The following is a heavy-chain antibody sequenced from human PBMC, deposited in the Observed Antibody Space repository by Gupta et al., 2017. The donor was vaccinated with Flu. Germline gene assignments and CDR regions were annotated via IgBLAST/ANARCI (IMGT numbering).Heavy chain of an antibody. CDR3: ARDRYGSRESGYFDL. Sequence: QVQLVESGGGVVQPGRSLRLSGAASGFTFSSYDIHWVCQAPGTGLEWVAVIWTHGTTKYYADSVKGRFTISRDNSENTLYLQMNGLRAENTAVYYCARDRYGSRESGYFDLWGRGTLVSVSS. CDR2: IWTHGTTK. V-gene: IGHV3-33*01. CDR1: GFTFSSYD. D-gene: IGHD3-10*01. J-gene: IGHJ2*01.